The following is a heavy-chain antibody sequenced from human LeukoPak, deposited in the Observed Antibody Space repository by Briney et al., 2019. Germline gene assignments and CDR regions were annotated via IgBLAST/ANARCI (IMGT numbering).Heavy chain of an antibody. D-gene: IGHD2-15*01. CDR2: ITSSGTGT. Sequence: GGSLRLSCAASGFTFSSYAMSWVRLAPGKGLEWVLTITSSGTGTHYADDVKSRFTISRDNTKNTLLLQMNSLRAEDKAVYYCAIIRIIAVPRLAPDDYWGQGTLVTVSS. CDR1: GFTFSSYA. CDR3: AIIRIIAVPRLAPDDY. V-gene: IGHV3-23*01. J-gene: IGHJ4*02.